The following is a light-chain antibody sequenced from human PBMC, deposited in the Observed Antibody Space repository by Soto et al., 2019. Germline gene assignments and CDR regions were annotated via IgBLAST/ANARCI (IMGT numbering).Light chain of an antibody. CDR1: SSDVGDNNY. CDR2: DVS. CDR3: CSYADFYWV. V-gene: IGLV2-11*01. J-gene: IGLJ2*01. Sequence: QSALTQPRSVSGSPGQSVTISCTGTSSDVGDNNYVSWYQQHPGKDPKLIIYDVSKRPSGVPDHFSGSKSGNTASLTISGLQAEDEADYYCCSYADFYWVFGGGTKLTVL.